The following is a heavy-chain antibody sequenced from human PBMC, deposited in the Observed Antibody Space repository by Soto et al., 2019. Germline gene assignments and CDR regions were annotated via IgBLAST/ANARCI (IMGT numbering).Heavy chain of an antibody. CDR3: ARGPTGGRWGYYVDY. D-gene: IGHD3-16*01. Sequence: QVQLVQSGAEVKKPGSSVKVSCKASGGTFSSYAISWVRQAPGQGLEWMGGIIPIFGTADYAQKFQGRVTMSAAESTSTGSMELSSLRSEDTAVYYCARGPTGGRWGYYVDYWGQGSLVTVSS. V-gene: IGHV1-69*12. CDR2: IIPIFGTA. J-gene: IGHJ4*02. CDR1: GGTFSSYA.